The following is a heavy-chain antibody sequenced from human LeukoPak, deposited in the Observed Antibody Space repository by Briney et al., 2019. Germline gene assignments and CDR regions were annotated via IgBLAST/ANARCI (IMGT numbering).Heavy chain of an antibody. Sequence: GGSLRLSCAASGFTFISYAMHWVRQAPGKGLEWVAVISYDGSNKYYADSVKGRFTISRDNSKNTLYLQMNSLRAEDTAVYYCARDRRYCGGDCYFTRRYYFDYWGQGTLVTVSS. D-gene: IGHD2-21*02. CDR3: ARDRRYCGGDCYFTRRYYFDY. V-gene: IGHV3-30-3*01. CDR1: GFTFISYA. J-gene: IGHJ4*02. CDR2: ISYDGSNK.